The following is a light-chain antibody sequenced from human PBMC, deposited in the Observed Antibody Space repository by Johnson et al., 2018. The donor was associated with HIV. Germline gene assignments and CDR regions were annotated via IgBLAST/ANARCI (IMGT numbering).Light chain of an antibody. Sequence: QFVLTQPPSVSAAPGQKVTISCSGSSSNIGNNYVSWYQQLPGTAPKLLIYDNNRRPSGTPDRFSGPKSGTSATLAIPGLQPGDEADYYCGTWDSSLSVYVFGTGTKVTVL. J-gene: IGLJ1*01. CDR2: DNN. CDR3: GTWDSSLSVYV. V-gene: IGLV1-51*01. CDR1: SSNIGNNY.